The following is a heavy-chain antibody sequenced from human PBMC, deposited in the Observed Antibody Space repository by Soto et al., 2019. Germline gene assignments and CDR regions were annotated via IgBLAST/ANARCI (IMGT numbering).Heavy chain of an antibody. CDR3: AREPYLPKARNDF. Sequence: QVHLQESGPGLVKPSQTLSLTCSVSGGSISSADYFWTWIRQSPGKGLEWMGYIFHSGTTYYNPSLMGRLIISIENSKNQFSLRLTSVTAADSAVYFCAREPYLPKARNDFWGQGTLVTVSS. CDR1: GGSISSADYF. CDR2: IFHSGTT. J-gene: IGHJ4*02. V-gene: IGHV4-30-4*01.